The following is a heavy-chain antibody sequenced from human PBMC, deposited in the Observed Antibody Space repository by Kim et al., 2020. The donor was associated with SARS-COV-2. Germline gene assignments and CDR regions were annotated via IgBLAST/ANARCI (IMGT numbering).Heavy chain of an antibody. CDR3: SRGGVTTYGYDC. Sequence: GGSLRLSCTASGFTFSSYTLNWVRQAPGKGLEWVSSISSDSIYIYYADSVKGRFTISRDNAKDSLYLQMNSLRTEDTAVYYCSRGGVTTYGYDCWGQGTLVTVSS. CDR1: GFTFSSYT. D-gene: IGHD4-17*01. CDR2: ISSDSIYI. J-gene: IGHJ4*02. V-gene: IGHV3-21*01.